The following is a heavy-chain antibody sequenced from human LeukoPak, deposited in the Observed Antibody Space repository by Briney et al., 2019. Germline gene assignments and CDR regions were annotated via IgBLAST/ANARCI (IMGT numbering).Heavy chain of an antibody. CDR3: AREFYYDSSFSFDI. D-gene: IGHD3-22*01. J-gene: IGHJ3*02. CDR2: IHYSGST. Sequence: SETLSLTCTVSGGSISNHYWSWVRQPPGRGLEWIGYIHYSGSTKYNPSLKSRVTISVGTSKNQFSLKLSSVTAADTAVYYCAREFYYDSSFSFDIWGQGTMVTVSS. CDR1: GGSISNHY. V-gene: IGHV4-59*11.